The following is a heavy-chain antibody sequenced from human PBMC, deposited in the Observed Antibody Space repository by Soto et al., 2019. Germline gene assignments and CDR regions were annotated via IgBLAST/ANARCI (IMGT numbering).Heavy chain of an antibody. CDR2: ISGSGGST. D-gene: IGHD1-26*01. V-gene: IGHV3-23*01. CDR3: AKQEARQWELLGTLNY. Sequence: EVQLLESGGGLVQPGGSLRLSCAASGFTFSSXXXXXXRQAPGKGLEWVSAISGSGGSTYYADSVKGRFTISRDNSKNTLYLQMNSLRAEDTAVYYCAKQEARQWELLGTLNYWGQGTLVTVSS. J-gene: IGHJ4*02. CDR1: GFTFSSXX.